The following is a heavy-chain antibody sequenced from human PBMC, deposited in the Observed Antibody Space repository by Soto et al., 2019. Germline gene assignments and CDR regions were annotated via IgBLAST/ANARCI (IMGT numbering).Heavy chain of an antibody. CDR2: IYHSGST. CDR1: GYSISSGYY. V-gene: IGHV4-38-2*02. CDR3: ARDGILVVPAAIPVYYYGMDV. D-gene: IGHD2-2*02. Sequence: PSETLSLTCAVSGYSISSGYYWGWIRQPPGKGLEWIGSIYHSGSTYYNPSLKSRVTISVDTSKSQFSLKLSSVTAADTAVYYCARDGILVVPAAIPVYYYGMDVWGQGTTVTVSS. J-gene: IGHJ6*02.